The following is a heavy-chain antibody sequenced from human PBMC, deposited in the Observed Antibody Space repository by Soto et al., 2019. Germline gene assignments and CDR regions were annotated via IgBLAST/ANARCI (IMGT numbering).Heavy chain of an antibody. CDR2: IYHSGNT. Sequence: LSLTCAVSGDSVTRSNWWSWVRQSPGKGLEWIGEIYHSGNTKYNPSLKSRVTMSVDKSKNQFSLNLASVTAADTAVYYCATSGWSEDFFYYYGMDVWGPGTTVTVSS. CDR1: GDSVTRSNW. D-gene: IGHD6-19*01. CDR3: ATSGWSEDFFYYYGMDV. V-gene: IGHV4-4*02. J-gene: IGHJ6*02.